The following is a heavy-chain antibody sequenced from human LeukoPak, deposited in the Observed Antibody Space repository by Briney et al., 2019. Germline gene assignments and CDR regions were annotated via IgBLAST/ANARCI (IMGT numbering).Heavy chain of an antibody. V-gene: IGHV3-23*01. CDR3: AREGYVVPAAFGY. Sequence: GGTLRLSCAASGFTFGTYGMNWVRQAPGKGLEWVSSISGPGAGTYYADSVKGRFIISRDNSKNTLYLQMNSLRAEDTAVYYCAREGYVVPAAFGYWGQGTLVTVSS. CDR2: ISGPGAGT. J-gene: IGHJ4*02. CDR1: GFTFGTYG. D-gene: IGHD2-2*01.